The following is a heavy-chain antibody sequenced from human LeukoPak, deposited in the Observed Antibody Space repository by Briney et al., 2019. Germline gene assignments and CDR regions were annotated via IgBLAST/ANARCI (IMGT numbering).Heavy chain of an antibody. CDR1: GYTFTGYY. Sequence: ASVKVSCKASGYTFTGYYMHWVRQAPGQGLEWMGWINPNSGGTNYAQKFQGRVTMTRDTSISTAYMELSRLRSDDTAVYYCARLTYYDFWSGYNYAFDIWGQGTMVTVSS. D-gene: IGHD3-3*01. CDR2: INPNSGGT. J-gene: IGHJ3*02. V-gene: IGHV1-2*02. CDR3: ARLTYYDFWSGYNYAFDI.